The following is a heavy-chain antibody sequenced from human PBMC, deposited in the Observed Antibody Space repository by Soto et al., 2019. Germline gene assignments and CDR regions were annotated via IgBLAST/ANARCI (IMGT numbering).Heavy chain of an antibody. CDR2: ISYDGSNK. CDR3: AKERENDYDSSGSFDY. CDR1: GFTFISYG. Sequence: GGSLRLSCAASGFTFISYGMHWVLQAPCKGLEWVAVISYDGSNKYYADSVKGRFTISRDNSKNTLYLQMNSLRAEDTAVYYCAKERENDYDSSGSFDYWGQGTLVTVSS. J-gene: IGHJ4*02. D-gene: IGHD3-22*01. V-gene: IGHV3-30*18.